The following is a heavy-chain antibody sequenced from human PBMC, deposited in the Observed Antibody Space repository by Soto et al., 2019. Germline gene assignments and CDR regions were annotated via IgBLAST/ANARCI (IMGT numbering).Heavy chain of an antibody. J-gene: IGHJ3*02. CDR3: ARGVVDTAMVTAFDI. CDR1: GYTFTGYY. D-gene: IGHD5-18*01. CDR2: INPNSGGT. V-gene: IGHV1-2*04. Sequence: ASVKVSCKASGYTFTGYYMHWVRQAPGQGLEWMGWINPNSGGTNYAQKFQGWVTMTRDTSISTAYMELSRLRSDDTAVYSCARGVVDTAMVTAFDIWGQGTMVTVSS.